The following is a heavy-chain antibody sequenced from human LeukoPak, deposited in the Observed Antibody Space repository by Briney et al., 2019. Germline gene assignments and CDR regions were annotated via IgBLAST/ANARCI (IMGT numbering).Heavy chain of an antibody. D-gene: IGHD6-13*01. V-gene: IGHV1-8*01. CDR2: MNPNSGNT. CDR1: GYTFTSYD. J-gene: IGHJ4*02. Sequence: ASVKVSCTASGYTFTSYDINWVRQAPGQGLEWMGWMNPNSGNTGYAQKFQGRVTMTRNTSISTAYMELSSLRSEDTAVYYCARNIGSWWGEYYFGYWGQGTLVTVSS. CDR3: ARNIGSWWGEYYFGY.